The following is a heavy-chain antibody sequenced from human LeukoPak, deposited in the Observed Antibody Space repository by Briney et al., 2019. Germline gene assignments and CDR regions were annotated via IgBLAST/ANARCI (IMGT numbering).Heavy chain of an antibody. CDR1: GGSISSSSYY. Sequence: SETLSLTCTVSGGSISSSSYYWGWIRQPPGKRLEWIGSIYYSGSTYYNPSLKSRVTISVDTSKNQFSLKLSSVTAADTAVYYCARESPASTSRLMDVWGKGTTVTVSS. D-gene: IGHD2-2*01. J-gene: IGHJ6*03. CDR2: IYYSGST. CDR3: ARESPASTSRLMDV. V-gene: IGHV4-39*02.